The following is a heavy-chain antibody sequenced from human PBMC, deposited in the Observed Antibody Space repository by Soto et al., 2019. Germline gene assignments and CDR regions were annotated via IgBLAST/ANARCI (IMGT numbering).Heavy chain of an antibody. V-gene: IGHV4-61*01. CDR2: IFYSGST. CDR3: ARGNYYDSSGYYPPYFQH. D-gene: IGHD3-22*01. CDR1: GGSVSSGSYY. Sequence: SETLSLTCTVSGGSVSSGSYYWSWIRQPPGKGLEWIGYIFYSGSTNYNPSLKSRVAISVDASKNQFSLKLTSVTAADTAVYYCARGNYYDSSGYYPPYFQHWGQGTLVTVSS. J-gene: IGHJ1*01.